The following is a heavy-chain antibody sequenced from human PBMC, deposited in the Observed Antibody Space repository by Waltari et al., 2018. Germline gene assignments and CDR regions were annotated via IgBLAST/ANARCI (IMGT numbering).Heavy chain of an antibody. D-gene: IGHD5-18*01. Sequence: QVQLQQWGAGLLKPSETLSLTCAVYGWSFSGYYWRWIRQPPGKGLEWIGEINHSGSTNYNPSLKSRVTISVDTSKNQFSLKLSSVTAADTAVYYCARGPAGKLGFGGMDVWGQGTTVTVSS. CDR1: GWSFSGYY. CDR2: INHSGST. J-gene: IGHJ6*02. CDR3: ARGPAGKLGFGGMDV. V-gene: IGHV4-34*01.